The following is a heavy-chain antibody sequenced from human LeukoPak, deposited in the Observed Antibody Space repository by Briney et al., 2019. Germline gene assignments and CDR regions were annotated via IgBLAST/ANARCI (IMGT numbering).Heavy chain of an antibody. CDR2: ISGSVSTM. Sequence: GGSLRLSCAASGSTLRNYEMNWVRQAPGKGLEWVSYISGSVSTMYYADSVKGRFTISRDNSKNTLYLQMNSLRAEDTAVYYCAKDGGAQFDYWGQGTLVTVSS. V-gene: IGHV3-48*03. D-gene: IGHD3-16*01. CDR1: GSTLRNYE. CDR3: AKDGGAQFDY. J-gene: IGHJ4*02.